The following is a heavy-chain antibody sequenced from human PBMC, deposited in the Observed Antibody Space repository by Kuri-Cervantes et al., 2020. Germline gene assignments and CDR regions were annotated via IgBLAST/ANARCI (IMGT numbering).Heavy chain of an antibody. CDR2: ISGSGGST. V-gene: IGHV3-23*01. J-gene: IGHJ4*02. CDR3: TTGTLYSSSKFLNY. CDR1: GFTFSSYA. Sequence: GGSLRLSCAASGFTFSSYAMSWVRQAPGKGLEWVSAISGSGGSTYYADSVKGRFTISRDNSKNTLYLQMNSLRAEDTAVYYCTTGTLYSSSKFLNYWGQGTLVTVSS. D-gene: IGHD6-13*01.